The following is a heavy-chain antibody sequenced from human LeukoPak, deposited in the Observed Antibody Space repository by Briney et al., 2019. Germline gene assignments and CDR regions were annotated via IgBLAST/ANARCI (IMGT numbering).Heavy chain of an antibody. D-gene: IGHD3-3*01. V-gene: IGHV4-34*01. CDR1: GGSFSGYY. CDR3: ARVGSIAFTIFGVVPAFDP. CDR2: IYYSGST. Sequence: SETLSLTCAVYGGSFSGYYWGWIRQPPGKGLEWIGSIYYSGSTYYNPSLKSRVTISVDTSKNQFSLKLSSVTAADTAVYYCARVGSIAFTIFGVVPAFDPWGQGTLVTVSS. J-gene: IGHJ5*02.